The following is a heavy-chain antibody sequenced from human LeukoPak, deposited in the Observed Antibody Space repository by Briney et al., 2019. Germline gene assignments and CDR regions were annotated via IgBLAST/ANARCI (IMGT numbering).Heavy chain of an antibody. J-gene: IGHJ5*02. CDR2: IYYSGRT. D-gene: IGHD3-22*01. CDR1: GGSISSSSYY. V-gene: IGHV4-39*01. CDR3: ARLLSGWLFDP. Sequence: TSETLSLTCTVSGGSISSSSYYWGWIRQPPGQGLEWIGSIYYSGRTYYNPSLKSRVTISVDTSKNQFSLKLSSVTAADTAVYYCARLLSGWLFDPWGQGTLVTVSS.